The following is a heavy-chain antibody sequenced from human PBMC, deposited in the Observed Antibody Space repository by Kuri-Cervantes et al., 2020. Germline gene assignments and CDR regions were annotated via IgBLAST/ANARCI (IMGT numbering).Heavy chain of an antibody. D-gene: IGHD2-15*01. CDR3: ASAHLIISLLKN. CDR1: GYTFTGYY. CDR2: INPNSGGA. V-gene: IGHV1-2*02. J-gene: IGHJ4*02. Sequence: ASVKVSCKASGYTFTGYYMHWVRQAPGQGLEWMGWINPNSGGADYAQKFQGRVTMTRDTSISTAYMELSRLRSDDTAVYYCASAHLIISLLKNWGQGTLVTVSS.